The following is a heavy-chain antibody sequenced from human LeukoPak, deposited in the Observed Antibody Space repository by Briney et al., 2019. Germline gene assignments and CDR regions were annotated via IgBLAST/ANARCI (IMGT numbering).Heavy chain of an antibody. CDR1: GYTFTGYY. J-gene: IGHJ4*02. V-gene: IGHV1-2*06. CDR2: INPNSGGT. Sequence: ASVKVSCKASGYTFTGYYMHWVRQAPGQGLEWMGRINPNSGGTNYAQKFQGRVTMTRDTSISTAYMELSRLRSDDTAVYYCARILAVAGGFDYWGQGTLVTVSS. D-gene: IGHD6-19*01. CDR3: ARILAVAGGFDY.